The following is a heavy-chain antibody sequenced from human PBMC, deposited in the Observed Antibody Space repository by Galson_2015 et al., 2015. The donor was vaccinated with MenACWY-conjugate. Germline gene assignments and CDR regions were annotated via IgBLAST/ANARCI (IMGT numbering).Heavy chain of an antibody. V-gene: IGHV3-23*01. CDR3: GKASYDSGRGAMDV. D-gene: IGHD3-10*01. Sequence: SLRLSCAVSGFTLSSYAMSWVRQAPGKGLEWVSGISGGGGRIYCADSVKGRFTISRDISKNTLYLQMNSLRVEDTGEYYCGKASYDSGRGAMDVWGQGTTVTVSS. CDR2: ISGGGGRI. CDR1: GFTLSSYA. J-gene: IGHJ6*02.